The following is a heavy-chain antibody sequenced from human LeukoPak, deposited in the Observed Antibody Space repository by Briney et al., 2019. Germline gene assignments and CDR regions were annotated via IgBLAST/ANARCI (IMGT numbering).Heavy chain of an antibody. CDR2: IYYSGST. D-gene: IGHD5-18*01. V-gene: IGHV4-38-2*02. CDR1: GYSISSGYY. CDR3: ARGLGYSYGF. J-gene: IGHJ4*02. Sequence: PSETLSLTCTVSGYSISSGYYWGWIRQPPGKGLEWIGSIYYSGSTYYNPSLKSRVTISVDTSKNQFSLKLSSVTAADTAVYYCARGLGYSYGFWGQGTLVTVSS.